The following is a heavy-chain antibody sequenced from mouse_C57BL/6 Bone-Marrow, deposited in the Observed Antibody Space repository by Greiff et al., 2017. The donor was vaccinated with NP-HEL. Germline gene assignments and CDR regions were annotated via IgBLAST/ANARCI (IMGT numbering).Heavy chain of an antibody. Sequence: VQLQQPGAELVKPGASVKLSCKASGYTFTSYWMHWVKQRPGQGLEWIGMIHPNSGSTNYNEKFKSKATLTVDKSSSTAYMQLSSLTSEDSAVYYCARDYAYWYFDVWGTGTTVTVSS. CDR2: IHPNSGST. CDR3: ARDYAYWYFDV. J-gene: IGHJ1*03. D-gene: IGHD1-1*01. V-gene: IGHV1-64*01. CDR1: GYTFTSYW.